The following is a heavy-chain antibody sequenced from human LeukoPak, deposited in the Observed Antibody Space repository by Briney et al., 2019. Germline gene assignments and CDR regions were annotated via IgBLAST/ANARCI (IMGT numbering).Heavy chain of an antibody. V-gene: IGHV3-30*02. CDR1: EFTFSSYG. CDR3: AKRGLYGSGPKGYFDY. D-gene: IGHD3-10*01. J-gene: IGHJ4*02. Sequence: TGGSLRLSCAASEFTFSSYGVHWVRQAPGKGLEWVAFIRYDGSNKYYADSVKGRFTISRDNSKNTLYLQMNSLRAEDTAVYYCAKRGLYGSGPKGYFDYWGQGTLVTVSS. CDR2: IRYDGSNK.